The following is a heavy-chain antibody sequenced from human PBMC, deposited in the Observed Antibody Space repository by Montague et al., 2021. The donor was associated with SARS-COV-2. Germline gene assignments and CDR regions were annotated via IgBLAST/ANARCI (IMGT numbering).Heavy chain of an antibody. CDR3: VAGGDSAKAGAY. D-gene: IGHD3-16*01. Sequence: SDSLSLTRTLSGRSIANSHKYWGWVRQPPGKGLEWIGSVLYTGTPYDHPSLTARVTISLDTSKNQFSLKMYSVTAADTATYFCVAGGDSAKAGAYWGQGTLVTVSS. J-gene: IGHJ4*02. CDR1: GRSIANSHKY. V-gene: IGHV4-39*07. CDR2: VLYTGTP.